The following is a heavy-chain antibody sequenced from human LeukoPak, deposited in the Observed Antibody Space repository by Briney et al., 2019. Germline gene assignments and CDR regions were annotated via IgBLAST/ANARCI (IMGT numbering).Heavy chain of an antibody. D-gene: IGHD6-13*01. Sequence: GGSLRLSCAASEFIFSGYWMNWVRQAPGKGLEWVANIKQDGSEKQYVDSVRGRITISRDNAKNSLYLQMNSLRVEDTAVYYCARDGFVGAADYWGQGTLVTVSS. CDR2: IKQDGSEK. CDR1: EFIFSGYW. CDR3: ARDGFVGAADY. J-gene: IGHJ4*02. V-gene: IGHV3-7*01.